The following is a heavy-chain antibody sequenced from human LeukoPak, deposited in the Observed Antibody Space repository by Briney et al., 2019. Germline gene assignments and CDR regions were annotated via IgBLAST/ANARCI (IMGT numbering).Heavy chain of an antibody. J-gene: IGHJ5*02. CDR3: AKDPTPPFDP. CDR1: GFTFSSYA. Sequence: GESLKISCSASGFTFSSYAMSWVRQAPGKGLEWVSAISGSGGSTYYADSVKGRFTISRDNSKNTLYLQMNSLRAEDTAVYYCAKDPTPPFDPWGQGTLVTVSS. D-gene: IGHD4-11*01. CDR2: ISGSGGST. V-gene: IGHV3-23*01.